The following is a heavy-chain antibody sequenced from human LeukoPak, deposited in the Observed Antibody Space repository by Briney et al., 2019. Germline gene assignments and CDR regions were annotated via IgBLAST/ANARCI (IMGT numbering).Heavy chain of an antibody. Sequence: PSETLSLTCTVSGGSISSGGYYWSWIRQPPGRGLEWIGYIYHSGSTYYNPSLKGRVTISVDRSKNQFSLKLSSVTAADTAVYYCARPTKRAVAAPFDYWGQGTLVTVSS. J-gene: IGHJ4*02. CDR2: IYHSGST. CDR3: ARPTKRAVAAPFDY. D-gene: IGHD6-19*01. V-gene: IGHV4-30-2*01. CDR1: GGSISSGGYY.